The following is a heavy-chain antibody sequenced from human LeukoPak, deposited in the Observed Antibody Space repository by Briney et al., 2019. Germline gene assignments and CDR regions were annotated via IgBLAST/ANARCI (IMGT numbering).Heavy chain of an antibody. CDR1: GFTFNAYS. D-gene: IGHD6-6*01. CDR2: ISRASESI. V-gene: IGHV3-21*04. J-gene: IGHJ4*02. CDR3: AKDGQYSSSSPYYFDY. Sequence: PGXSLRXSCAASGFTFNAYSMGWVRQAPGKGLEWVSIISRASESIFYADSVKGRFTIYRDNAKKSLYMQMNRLRAEDTGVYYCAKDGQYSSSSPYYFDYWGQGTLVTVSS.